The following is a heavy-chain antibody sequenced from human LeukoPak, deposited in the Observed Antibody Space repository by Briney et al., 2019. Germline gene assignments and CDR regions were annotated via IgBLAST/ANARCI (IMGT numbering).Heavy chain of an antibody. D-gene: IGHD2-15*01. CDR1: GSTFSRNA. CDR3: VKDLLLWCFDS. Sequence: GGSLRLSCATSGSTFSRNAMGWVRQAPGMGLEWVSAIASDERTHYADSVKGRFIISRDISKNTLYLQMSSLRAEDTAIYYCVKDLLLWCFDSWGQGILVTVSS. CDR2: IASDERT. V-gene: IGHV3-23*01. J-gene: IGHJ4*02.